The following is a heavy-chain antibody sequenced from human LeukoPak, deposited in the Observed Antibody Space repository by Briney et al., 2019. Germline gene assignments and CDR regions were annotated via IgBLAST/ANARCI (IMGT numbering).Heavy chain of an antibody. Sequence: PGGSLRLSCAASGFTFSSYWMSWVRQAPGKGLVWVANIKQDGSEKYYVDSVKGRFTISRDNAKNSLYLQMNSLRAEDTAVYYCARGRSSSSPGFDPWGQGTLVTVSS. CDR2: IKQDGSEK. CDR1: GFTFSSYW. CDR3: ARGRSSSSPGFDP. V-gene: IGHV3-7*01. J-gene: IGHJ5*02. D-gene: IGHD6-13*01.